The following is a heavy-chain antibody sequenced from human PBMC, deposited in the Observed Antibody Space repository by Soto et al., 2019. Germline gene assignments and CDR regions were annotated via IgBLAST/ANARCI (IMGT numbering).Heavy chain of an antibody. Sequence: GGSLRLSCAASGFTFSSYWMHWVRQAPGKGLEWVSAIGDSGATTYYADSVKGRFTISRDNSKNTLYLQMNNLRAEDTAFYYCAKDRSSTSCYGFDYWGPGALVTVSS. CDR1: GFTFSSYW. CDR3: AKDRSSTSCYGFDY. CDR2: IGDSGATT. J-gene: IGHJ4*02. V-gene: IGHV3-23*01. D-gene: IGHD2-2*01.